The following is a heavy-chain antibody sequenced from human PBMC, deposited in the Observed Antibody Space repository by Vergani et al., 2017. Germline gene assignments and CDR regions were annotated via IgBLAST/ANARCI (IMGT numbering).Heavy chain of an antibody. CDR2: ISWNSGAV. CDR1: GITFWKFG. CDR3: TKGSVYYHDSAGHGYDPYTGVHL. V-gene: IGHV3-9*01. D-gene: IGHD5-12*01. J-gene: IGHJ3*01. Sequence: EVDLVESGGGLAQPGGSLRLSCEASGITFWKFGMHWVRQGPGKGLEWVSGISWNSGAVGYADSVRGRFTISRDNAKNSLFLEMNSLRFEDTAVYFCTKGSVYYHDSAGHGYDPYTGVHLWGQGTLVTVSS.